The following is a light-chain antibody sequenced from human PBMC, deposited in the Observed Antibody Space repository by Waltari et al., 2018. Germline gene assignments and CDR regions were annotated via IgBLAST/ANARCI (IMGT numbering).Light chain of an antibody. Sequence: QTVVTQEPSLTVSPGGTVTLTCASSIGAVNSGYYPNWFQQKPGQAPRSLIYNTNNKHPWTPARFSGALLGGKAALTLSSVQPEDEADYYCLLYFGGAHLVFGGGTKLTVL. V-gene: IGLV7-43*01. CDR1: IGAVNSGYY. CDR3: LLYFGGAHLV. CDR2: NTN. J-gene: IGLJ3*02.